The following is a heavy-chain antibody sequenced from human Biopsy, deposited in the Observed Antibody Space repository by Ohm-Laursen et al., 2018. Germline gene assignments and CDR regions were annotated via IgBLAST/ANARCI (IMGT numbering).Heavy chain of an antibody. Sequence: SETLSLTWDVSGGSISSNYWSWIRQPPGKGLEWIGYINDNGNTNYNPPLKSRVTISVDTSMNQFSLKLKSVTAADTALYFCARHFYDNFGPTPFDAFDLWGQGTLVTVSA. J-gene: IGHJ3*01. CDR1: GGSISSNY. CDR3: ARHFYDNFGPTPFDAFDL. CDR2: INDNGNT. D-gene: IGHD3-22*01. V-gene: IGHV4-59*12.